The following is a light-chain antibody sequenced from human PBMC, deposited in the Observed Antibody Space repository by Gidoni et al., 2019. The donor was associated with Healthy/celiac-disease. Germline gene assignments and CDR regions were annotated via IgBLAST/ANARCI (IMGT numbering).Light chain of an antibody. CDR3: QQYGSALFT. CDR1: QSVSSSY. Sequence: EIVLTQSPGTLSLSPGERATLSCRASQSVSSSYLAWYQQKPGQAPRLRIYGASSRATGIPDRFSGSGSGTDFTLTISRLEPEDFAVYYCQQYGSALFTFXPXTKVDIK. J-gene: IGKJ3*01. CDR2: GAS. V-gene: IGKV3-20*01.